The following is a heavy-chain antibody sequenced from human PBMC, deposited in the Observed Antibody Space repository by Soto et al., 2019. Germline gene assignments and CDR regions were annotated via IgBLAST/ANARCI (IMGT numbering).Heavy chain of an antibody. CDR1: GDSIRSYY. V-gene: IGHV4-59*08. D-gene: IGHD3-16*01. CDR3: ASLSMITFGGIRKDAFDV. J-gene: IGHJ3*01. Sequence: QVQLQESGPGLVKPSETLSLTCTVSGDSIRSYYWSWIRQPQGKGLEWIGYIYYSGSTNYNPSLKSRVNISVDTSKNQFSLKLSSVTAADTAVYYCASLSMITFGGIRKDAFDVWGQGTMVTVSS. CDR2: IYYSGST.